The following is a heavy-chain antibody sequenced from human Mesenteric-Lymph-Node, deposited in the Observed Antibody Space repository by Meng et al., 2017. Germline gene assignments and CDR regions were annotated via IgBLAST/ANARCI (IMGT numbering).Heavy chain of an antibody. V-gene: IGHV4-31*01. J-gene: IGHJ4*02. CDR3: ARRVHDGSGHHYFDY. Sequence: QGQLQGPGTGLLNPSQTLSLPVTVSGGSISSGGYYWSWIRQHPGKGLEWIGYIYYSGSTYYNPSLKSLVTISVDTSNNQFSLRLSSVTAADTAVYYCARRVHDGSGHHYFDYWGQGTLVTVSS. CDR1: GGSISSGGYY. D-gene: IGHD3-22*01. CDR2: IYYSGST.